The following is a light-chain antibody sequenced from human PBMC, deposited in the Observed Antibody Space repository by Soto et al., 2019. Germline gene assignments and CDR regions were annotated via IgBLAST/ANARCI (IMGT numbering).Light chain of an antibody. CDR3: QQYANSPIT. CDR2: GVS. J-gene: IGKJ5*01. CDR1: QPVSSNF. V-gene: IGKV3-20*01. Sequence: ELVLTQSPGTLSLSPGESAALSCRASQPVSSNFLAWYQQKPGQAPRLLIYGVSSRASGIPDRFFDSGSGTDFTLTINRLEPEDFAVYYCQQYANSPITFGQGTRLEIK.